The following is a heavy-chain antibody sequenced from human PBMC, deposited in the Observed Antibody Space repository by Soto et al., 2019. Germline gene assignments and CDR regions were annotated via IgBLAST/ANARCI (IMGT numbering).Heavy chain of an antibody. CDR2: IVVGSGNT. V-gene: IGHV1-58*02. Sequence: SVKVSCKASGFTFTSSAMQWVRQARGQRLEWIGWIVVGSGNTNYAQKFQERVTMTRDTSTSTVYMELSSLRSEDTAVYYCARDLNVLRFLEWSPIYGMDVWGQGTTVTVSS. CDR1: GFTFTSSA. J-gene: IGHJ6*02. D-gene: IGHD3-3*01. CDR3: ARDLNVLRFLEWSPIYGMDV.